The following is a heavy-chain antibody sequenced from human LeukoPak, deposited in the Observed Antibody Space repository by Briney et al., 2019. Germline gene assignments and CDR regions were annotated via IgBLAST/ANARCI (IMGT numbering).Heavy chain of an antibody. CDR2: INWNAGST. Sequence: GGSLRLSCAASGFTFHDYAMYWVRQAPGKGLEWVSLINWNAGSTYYADSVKGRFTISRDNSKNTLYLQMNSLRAEDTAVYYCAKDRAQWFGELWNWFDPWGQGTLVTVSS. V-gene: IGHV3-23*01. CDR1: GFTFHDYA. CDR3: AKDRAQWFGELWNWFDP. D-gene: IGHD3-10*01. J-gene: IGHJ5*02.